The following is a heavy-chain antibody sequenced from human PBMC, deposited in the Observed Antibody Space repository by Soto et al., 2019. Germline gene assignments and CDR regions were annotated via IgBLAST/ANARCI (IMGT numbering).Heavy chain of an antibody. D-gene: IGHD3-22*01. J-gene: IGHJ4*02. CDR1: GYSFAGYW. Sequence: GESLKISCKGSGYSFAGYWITWVRQKPGEGLEWMGRIDPSDSQTYYSPSFRGHVTISATKSITTVFLQWSSLRASDTAMYYCARQIYDSDTGPNFQYYFDSWGQGTPVTVSS. V-gene: IGHV5-10-1*01. CDR3: ARQIYDSDTGPNFQYYFDS. CDR2: IDPSDSQT.